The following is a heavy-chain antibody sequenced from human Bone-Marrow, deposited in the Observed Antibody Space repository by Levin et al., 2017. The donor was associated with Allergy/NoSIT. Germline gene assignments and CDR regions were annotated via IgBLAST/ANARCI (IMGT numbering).Heavy chain of an antibody. CDR1: GFSVSNYG. Sequence: QAGGSLRLSCAASGFSVSNYGMSWVRQAPGEGLEWVSSITATGGSTYYADSVEGRFTITRDTSTNTLHLQMNSLGAGDTAVDFCANHVVGWSWGRSDYWGQGTLVSVSS. CDR3: ANHVVGWSWGRSDY. J-gene: IGHJ4*02. D-gene: IGHD3-16*01. CDR2: ITATGGST. V-gene: IGHV3-23*01.